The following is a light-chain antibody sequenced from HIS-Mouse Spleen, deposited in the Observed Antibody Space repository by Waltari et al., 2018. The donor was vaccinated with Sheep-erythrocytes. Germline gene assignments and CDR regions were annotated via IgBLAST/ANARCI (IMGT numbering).Light chain of an antibody. Sequence: QSALTQPASVSGSPGQSITISCTGTSSDVGSYNLVSWYQQHPGKAPKLMIYEGSKRPSGVSYRFSGSKSGKTASLTISGLQAEDEADYYCCSYAGSSTPWVFGGGTKLTVL. V-gene: IGLV2-23*01. CDR3: CSYAGSSTPWV. CDR1: SSDVGSYNL. CDR2: EGS. J-gene: IGLJ3*02.